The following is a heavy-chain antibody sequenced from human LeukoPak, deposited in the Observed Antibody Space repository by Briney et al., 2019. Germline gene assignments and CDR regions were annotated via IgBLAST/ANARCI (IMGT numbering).Heavy chain of an antibody. CDR3: AKEYCSSSVCHSLDY. CDR2: ISYDGSNK. Sequence: RSGGSLRLSCAASGFTFSSSGMHWVRQAPGKGLEWVAVISYDGSNKYYADSVKGRFTFSRDNSKNTLYLQMNSLRAEDTAVYYCAKEYCSSSVCHSLDYWGQGTLVTVSS. CDR1: GFTFSSSG. D-gene: IGHD2-2*01. V-gene: IGHV3-30*18. J-gene: IGHJ4*02.